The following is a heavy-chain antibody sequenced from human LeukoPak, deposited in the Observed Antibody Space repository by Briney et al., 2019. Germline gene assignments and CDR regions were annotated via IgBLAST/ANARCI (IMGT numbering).Heavy chain of an antibody. J-gene: IGHJ4*02. CDR2: IWKDGSDE. V-gene: IGHV3-33*01. D-gene: IGHD3-3*01. CDR1: GFTFGDFG. CDR3: AREEAFQLEASLDQ. Sequence: GGSLRLSCAAAGFTFGDFGMHWVRQAPGKGLEWVALIWKDGSDEFYADSVKGRFTISRDNSRNTLSLQMNSLRGEDTAVYYCAREEAFQLEASLDQWGQGTLVTVST.